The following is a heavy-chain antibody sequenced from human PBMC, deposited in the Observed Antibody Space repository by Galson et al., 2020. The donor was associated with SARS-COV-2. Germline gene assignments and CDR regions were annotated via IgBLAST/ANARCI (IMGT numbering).Heavy chain of an antibody. CDR1: GYIFIGYY. CDR2: INPNSGDT. Sequence: ASVKVSCKASGYIFIGYYIHWLRQATGEGLEWMGWINPNSGDTNYAQKFQGRVTMTRDTSISTAYMELSRLSSDDTAVYYCARAVERWLTTHWGQGTLGIVSS. CDR3: ARAVERWLTTH. J-gene: IGHJ4*02. D-gene: IGHD1-1*01. V-gene: IGHV1-2*02.